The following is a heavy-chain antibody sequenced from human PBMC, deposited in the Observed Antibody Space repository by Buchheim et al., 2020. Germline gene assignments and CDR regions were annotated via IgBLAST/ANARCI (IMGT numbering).Heavy chain of an antibody. CDR1: GFTFSSYG. D-gene: IGHD2-2*01. V-gene: IGHV3-30*18. CDR3: AKDSSSSTSCYDY. J-gene: IGHJ4*02. Sequence: QVQLVESGGGVVQPGRSLRLSCAASGFTFSSYGMHWVRQAPGKGLEWVAVISSDGSNKYYADSVKGRFTISRDNSKKTLYLQMNSLRAEDTAVYYCAKDSSSSTSCYDYWGQGTL. CDR2: ISSDGSNK.